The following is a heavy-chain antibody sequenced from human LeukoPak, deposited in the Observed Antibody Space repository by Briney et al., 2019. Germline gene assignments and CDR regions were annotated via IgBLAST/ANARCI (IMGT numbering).Heavy chain of an antibody. J-gene: IGHJ5*02. CDR1: EDSISSYF. V-gene: IGHV4-59*01. Sequence: SGTLSLTFTVSEDSISSYFWSGIRQPPGKGLEWIGYMYHSGVTHYNPSLKSRVTISVDTTKNQFSLKLSSVTAADTAVYYCARDQSSYTSSSYFDPCGQGALVTVSS. CDR3: ARDQSSYTSSSYFDP. D-gene: IGHD6-6*01. CDR2: MYHSGVT.